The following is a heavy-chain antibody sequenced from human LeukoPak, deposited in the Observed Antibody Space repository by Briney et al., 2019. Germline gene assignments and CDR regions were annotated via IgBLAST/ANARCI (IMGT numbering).Heavy chain of an antibody. J-gene: IGHJ5*02. CDR2: IYYSGST. D-gene: IGHD3-9*01. CDR1: GGSISSYY. Sequence: PSETLSLTCTVSGGSISSYYWSWIRQPPGKGLEWIGYIYYSGSTNYNPSLKSRVTISVDTSKNQFSLKLSSVTAADTAVYYCARKKPKVLRYFSGWFDPWGQGTLVTVSS. V-gene: IGHV4-59*12. CDR3: ARKKPKVLRYFSGWFDP.